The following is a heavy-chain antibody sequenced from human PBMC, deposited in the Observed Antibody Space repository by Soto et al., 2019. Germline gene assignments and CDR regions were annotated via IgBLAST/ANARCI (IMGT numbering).Heavy chain of an antibody. V-gene: IGHV3-11*01. Sequence: GGSLRLSCAASGFSFSDHYMTWIRQAPGKGLEWVSYISGGGSTIYYADSVKGRFTVSRDNAKNSLYLQMDSLRAEDTAVYYCAGDPYYYASNYWGQGARVTVS. CDR2: ISGGGSTI. J-gene: IGHJ4*02. CDR3: AGDPYYYASNY. D-gene: IGHD3-10*01. CDR1: GFSFSDHY.